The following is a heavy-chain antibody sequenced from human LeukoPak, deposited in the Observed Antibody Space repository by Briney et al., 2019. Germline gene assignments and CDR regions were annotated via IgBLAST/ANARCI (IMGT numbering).Heavy chain of an antibody. CDR2: IYYSGST. V-gene: IGHV4-38-2*02. J-gene: IGHJ4*02. D-gene: IGHD3-10*01. CDR1: GYSISSGYY. Sequence: SETLSLTCTVSGYSISSGYYWGWIRQPPGKGLEWIGSIYYSGSTYYSPSLKSRVTISVDTSKNQFSLKLTSVTAADTAVYYCATDRPYGSGTDWGQGTLVTVSS. CDR3: ATDRPYGSGTD.